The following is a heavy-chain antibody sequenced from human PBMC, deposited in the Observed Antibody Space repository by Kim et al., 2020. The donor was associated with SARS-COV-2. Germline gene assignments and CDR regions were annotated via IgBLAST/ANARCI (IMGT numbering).Heavy chain of an antibody. CDR2: IRSKSNSYET. Sequence: GGSLRLSCTASGLTFSDSAMHWVRQASGKGLEWVGRIRSKSNSYETTYGASVKGRFTNSRDDSKNTAYLQMNSLKSEDTALYYCTRGPPYSASYWDPFDIWGQGTMVTVSP. CDR3: TRGPPYSASYWDPFDI. CDR1: GLTFSDSA. V-gene: IGHV3-73*01. J-gene: IGHJ3*02. D-gene: IGHD1-26*01.